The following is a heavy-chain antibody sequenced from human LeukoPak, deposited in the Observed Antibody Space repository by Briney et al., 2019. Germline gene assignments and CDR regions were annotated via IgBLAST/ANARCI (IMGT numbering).Heavy chain of an antibody. V-gene: IGHV1-2*02. CDR2: INPNSGGT. CDR1: GYTFTSYG. CDR3: ARSGSGYYFIDY. Sequence: ASVKVSCKASGYTFTSYGISWVRQAPGQGLEWMGWINPNSGGTNYAQKFQGRVTMTRDTSISTAYMELSRLRSDDTAVYYCARSGSGYYFIDYWGQGTLVTVSS. J-gene: IGHJ4*02. D-gene: IGHD3-22*01.